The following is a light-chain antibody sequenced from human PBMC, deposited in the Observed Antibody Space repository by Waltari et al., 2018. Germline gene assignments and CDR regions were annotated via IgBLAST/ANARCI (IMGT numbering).Light chain of an antibody. Sequence: QPVVTQEPSLSVSPRGTVPLPCSLSSASVPHTSSASWYQQTPGQAPRTLVDQINSRSSGVPERFSGSRLGNKAALTITGAQAEDESEYYCVLYMGSGIWVVGGGTKLTVL. CDR1: SASVPHTSS. V-gene: IGLV8-61*01. CDR3: VLYMGSGIWV. CDR2: QIN. J-gene: IGLJ3*02.